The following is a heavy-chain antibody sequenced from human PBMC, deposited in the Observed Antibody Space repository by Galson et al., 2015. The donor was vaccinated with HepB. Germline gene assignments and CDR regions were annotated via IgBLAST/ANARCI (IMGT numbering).Heavy chain of an antibody. D-gene: IGHD6-13*01. Sequence: SLRLSCAASGFTFSSYAMHWVHQAPGKGLEWVAVISYDGSNKYYADSVKGRFTISRDNSKNTLYLQMNSLRAEDTAVYYCARAGSSWSHFDYWGQGTLVTVSS. J-gene: IGHJ4*02. CDR2: ISYDGSNK. CDR3: ARAGSSWSHFDY. CDR1: GFTFSSYA. V-gene: IGHV3-30*04.